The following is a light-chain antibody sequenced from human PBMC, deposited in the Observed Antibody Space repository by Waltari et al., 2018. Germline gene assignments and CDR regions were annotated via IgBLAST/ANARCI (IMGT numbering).Light chain of an antibody. J-gene: IGLJ2*01. V-gene: IGLV1-51*01. Sequence: QSVLTQPPSVSAAPGQKVTISCSGSSSNIGNNYVSWYQQVPGTAPKLLIYDKSKRPSGIPDRFSGSKSGTSATLGITGLQTGDEADYYCGTWDSSLSAVVFGGGTKLTVL. CDR1: SSNIGNNY. CDR3: GTWDSSLSAVV. CDR2: DKS.